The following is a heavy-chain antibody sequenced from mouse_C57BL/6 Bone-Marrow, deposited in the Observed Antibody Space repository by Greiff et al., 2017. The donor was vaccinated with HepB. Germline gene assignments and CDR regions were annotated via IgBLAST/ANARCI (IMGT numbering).Heavy chain of an antibody. D-gene: IGHD1-1*01. CDR1: GYTFTDYY. CDR3: AASGYYYGSSLGWFAY. Sequence: VQLQQSGPVLVKPGASVKMSCKASGYTFTDYYMNWVKQSHGKSLEWIGVINPYNGGTSYNQKFKGKATLTVDKSSSTAYMELNSLTSEDSAVYYCAASGYYYGSSLGWFAYWGQGTLVTVSA. CDR2: INPYNGGT. V-gene: IGHV1-19*01. J-gene: IGHJ3*01.